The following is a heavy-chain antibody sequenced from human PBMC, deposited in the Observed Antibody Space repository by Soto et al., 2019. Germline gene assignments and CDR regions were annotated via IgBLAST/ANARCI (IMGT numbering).Heavy chain of an antibody. CDR2: IVVGSGNT. J-gene: IGHJ4*02. D-gene: IGHD2-15*01. V-gene: IGHV1-58*01. CDR3: AALYCSGGSCSFDY. Sequence: APVKVSCKASGFTFTSSAVQWGRQARGQRLEWIGWIVVGSGNTNYAQKFQERVTITRDMSTSTAYMELSSLRSEDTAVYYCAALYCSGGSCSFDYWGQGTLVTVSS. CDR1: GFTFTSSA.